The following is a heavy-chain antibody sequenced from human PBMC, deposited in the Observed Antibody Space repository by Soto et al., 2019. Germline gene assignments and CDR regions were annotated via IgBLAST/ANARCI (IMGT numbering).Heavy chain of an antibody. D-gene: IGHD3-10*01. V-gene: IGHV1-46*01. CDR3: ARVPGGYYGSGSYGGMDV. J-gene: IGHJ6*02. CDR2: INPSGGST. CDR1: GYTFTSYY. Sequence: GASVKVSCKASGYTFTSYYMHWVRQAPGQGLEWMGIINPSGGSTSYAQKFQGRVTMTRDTSTSTVYMELSSLRSEDTAVYYCARVPGGYYGSGSYGGMDVWGQGTTVTVSS.